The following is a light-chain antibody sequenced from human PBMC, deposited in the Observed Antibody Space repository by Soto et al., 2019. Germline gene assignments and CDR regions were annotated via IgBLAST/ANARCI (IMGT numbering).Light chain of an antibody. Sequence: QSVLTQPASVSGSPGQSITISCTGTSSDVGVYNYVSWYQQHPGKAPKLMIYDVSNRPSGVSNRFSGSKSGNTASLTISGLQAEDEADYYCSSYTTSGSLVFGGGTKLTVL. CDR3: SSYTTSGSLV. V-gene: IGLV2-14*01. J-gene: IGLJ2*01. CDR1: SSDVGVYNY. CDR2: DVS.